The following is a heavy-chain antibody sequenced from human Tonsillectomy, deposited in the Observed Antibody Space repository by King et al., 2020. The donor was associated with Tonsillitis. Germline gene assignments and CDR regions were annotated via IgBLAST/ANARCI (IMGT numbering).Heavy chain of an antibody. V-gene: IGHV3-53*01. CDR2: IYSDGSP. Sequence: VQLVESGGGLIQPGGSLRLSCAASGFTVSSNYMSWVRQAPGKGLEWISIIYSDGSPYYADSVKGRFTVSRDNSKNTLYLQLNSLRAEDTAMYYCARGLGENCDYWGQGILVTVSS. CDR1: GFTVSSNY. J-gene: IGHJ4*02. D-gene: IGHD3-10*01. CDR3: ARGLGENCDY.